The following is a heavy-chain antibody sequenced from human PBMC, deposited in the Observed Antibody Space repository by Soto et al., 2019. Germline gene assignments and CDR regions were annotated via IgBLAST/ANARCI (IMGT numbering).Heavy chain of an antibody. Sequence: ASVKVSCKASGYTFTGYYMHWVRQAPGQGLEWMGWINPNSGGTNYAQKFQGWVTMTRDTSISTAYMELSRLRSDDTAVYYCARDGEVGAMGPRSGTNWFDPWGQGTLVTVS. D-gene: IGHD1-26*01. J-gene: IGHJ5*02. V-gene: IGHV1-2*04. CDR3: ARDGEVGAMGPRSGTNWFDP. CDR1: GYTFTGYY. CDR2: INPNSGGT.